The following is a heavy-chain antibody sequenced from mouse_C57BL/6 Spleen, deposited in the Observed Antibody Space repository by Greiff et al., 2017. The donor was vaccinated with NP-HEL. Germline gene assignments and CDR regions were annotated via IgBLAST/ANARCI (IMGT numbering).Heavy chain of an antibody. CDR2: IYPGDGDT. CDR1: GYAFSSYW. V-gene: IGHV1-80*01. CDR3: ARSQSYYGSSYDYAMDY. D-gene: IGHD1-1*01. Sequence: QVQLQQSGAELVKPGASVKISCKASGYAFSSYWMNWVKQRPGKGLEWIGQIYPGDGDTNYNGKFKGKATLTADKSSSTAYMQLSSLTSEDSAVYFCARSQSYYGSSYDYAMDYWGQGTSVTVSS. J-gene: IGHJ4*01.